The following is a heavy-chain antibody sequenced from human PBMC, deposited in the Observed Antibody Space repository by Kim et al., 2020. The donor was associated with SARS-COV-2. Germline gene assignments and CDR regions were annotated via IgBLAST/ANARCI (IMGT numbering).Heavy chain of an antibody. CDR1: GFTFSSYA. CDR3: ARDYRGMVWFGELFGFD. V-gene: IGHV3-30*04. D-gene: IGHD3-10*01. J-gene: IGHJ4*01. Sequence: GGSLRLSCAASGFTFSSYAMHWVRQAPGKGLEWVAVISYDGSNKYYADSVKGRFTISRDNSKNTLYLQMTSLRAEDTAVYYCARDYRGMVWFGELFGFD. CDR2: ISYDGSNK.